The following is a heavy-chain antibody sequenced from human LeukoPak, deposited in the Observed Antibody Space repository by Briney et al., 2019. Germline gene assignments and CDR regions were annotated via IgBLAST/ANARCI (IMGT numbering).Heavy chain of an antibody. CDR1: GFTFSSYW. CDR3: AREANRRITIFGVVNHGMDV. V-gene: IGHV3-74*01. Sequence: QSGGSLRLSCAASGFTFSSYWMHWVRQAPGKGLVWVSRINSDGSSTSYADSVKGRFTISRDNAKNTLYLQMNSLRAEDTAVYYCAREANRRITIFGVVNHGMDVWGQGTTVTVSS. CDR2: INSDGSST. D-gene: IGHD3-3*01. J-gene: IGHJ6*02.